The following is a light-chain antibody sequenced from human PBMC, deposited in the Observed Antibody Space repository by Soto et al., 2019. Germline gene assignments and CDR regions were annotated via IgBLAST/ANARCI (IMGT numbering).Light chain of an antibody. CDR2: DVS. CDR1: SSDVCGYNY. V-gene: IGLV2-14*01. Sequence: LTQPASVSGSPGQSITISCTGTSSDVCGYNYVSWYQQHPGKAPKFMIYDVSNRPSGVSNRFSGSKSDNTASLTISGLQAEDEADYYCSSYTTSNTRQIVFGTGTKVTVL. J-gene: IGLJ1*01. CDR3: SSYTTSNTRQIV.